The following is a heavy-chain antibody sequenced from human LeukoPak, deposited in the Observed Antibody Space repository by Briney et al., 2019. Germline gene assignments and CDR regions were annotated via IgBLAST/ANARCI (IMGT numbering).Heavy chain of an antibody. CDR1: GFTFSSYS. CDR3: ASQGYFGDYEGV. D-gene: IGHD4-17*01. J-gene: IGHJ6*02. CDR2: ISSSSSYI. V-gene: IGHV3-21*01. Sequence: GGSLRLSCAASGFTFSSYSMNWVRQAPGKGLEWVSSISSSSSYIYYADSVKGRFTISRDNAKNSLYLQMNGLRAEDTAVYYCASQGYFGDYEGVWGRGTTVTVS.